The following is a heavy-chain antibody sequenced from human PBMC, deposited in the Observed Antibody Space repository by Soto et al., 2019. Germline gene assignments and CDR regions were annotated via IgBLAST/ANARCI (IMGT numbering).Heavy chain of an antibody. CDR2: IRSKTNSYAT. CDR1: GFTFSGSA. D-gene: IGHD2-2*01. V-gene: IGHV3-73*01. CDR3: TRPGLCSSTSCFRN. Sequence: EVQLVESGGGLVQPGGSLKLSCXXXGFTFSGSAMHWVRQASGKGLEWLGRIRSKTNSYATAYAASAKNRFTISRDDSKNTAYLQMNSLKTEDTAVYYCTRPGLCSSTSCFRNWGQGTLVTVSS. J-gene: IGHJ4*02.